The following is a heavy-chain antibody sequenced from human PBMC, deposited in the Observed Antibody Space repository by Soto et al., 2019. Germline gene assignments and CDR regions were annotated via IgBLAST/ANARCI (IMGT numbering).Heavy chain of an antibody. CDR1: GFTFSSYG. D-gene: IGHD3-22*01. Sequence: QVQLVESGGGVVQPGRSLRLSCAASGFTFSSYGMHWVRQAPGKGLEWVAVISYDGSNKYYADSVKGRFTISRDNSKNTLYLQMNSLRAEDTAVYYCAKDRGSSGYYIDYWGQGTLVTVSS. J-gene: IGHJ4*02. V-gene: IGHV3-30*18. CDR2: ISYDGSNK. CDR3: AKDRGSSGYYIDY.